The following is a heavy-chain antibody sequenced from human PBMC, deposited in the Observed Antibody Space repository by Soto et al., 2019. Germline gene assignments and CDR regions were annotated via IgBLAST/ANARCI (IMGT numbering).Heavy chain of an antibody. V-gene: IGHV5-51*01. CDR2: IYPDDSDT. CDR1: GYSFSTYW. Sequence: PGESLKISCQTSGYSFSTYWIGWVRQMPGKGLEWMGIIYPDDSDTRYSPSVQGQVTISADKSISTAYLHWSSLKASDTAMYYCARPLITDYYYGMDVWGQGTTATVSS. D-gene: IGHD3-16*01. CDR3: ARPLITDYYYGMDV. J-gene: IGHJ6*02.